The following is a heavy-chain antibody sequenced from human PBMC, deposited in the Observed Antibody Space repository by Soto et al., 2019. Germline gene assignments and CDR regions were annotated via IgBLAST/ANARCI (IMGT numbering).Heavy chain of an antibody. Sequence: VKVSCKASGGTFSSYAISWVRQAPGQGLEWMGGIIPIFGTANYAQKFQGRVTITADKSTSTAYMELSSLRSEDTAAYYCARGQLYYDFWSGYYDYWGQGTLVTVSS. J-gene: IGHJ4*02. CDR1: GGTFSSYA. V-gene: IGHV1-69*06. CDR2: IIPIFGTA. CDR3: ARGQLYYDFWSGYYDY. D-gene: IGHD3-3*01.